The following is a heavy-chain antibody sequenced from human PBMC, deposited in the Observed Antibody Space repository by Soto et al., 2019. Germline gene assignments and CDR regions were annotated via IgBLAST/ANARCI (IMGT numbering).Heavy chain of an antibody. CDR3: ATSQLLLLHQTIDV. V-gene: IGHV1-24*01. Sequence: QVQLVQSGAEVKKPGASVKVSCKVSGYTLTELSMPWVRQAPGKGLEWMGGFDPEDGETIYAQKFHGRVTMTEDTYTDTDYMELRSLRSEDTAVYYCATSQLLLLHQTIDVWGQGTTVTVSS. CDR1: GYTLTELS. D-gene: IGHD2-2*01. CDR2: FDPEDGET. J-gene: IGHJ6*02.